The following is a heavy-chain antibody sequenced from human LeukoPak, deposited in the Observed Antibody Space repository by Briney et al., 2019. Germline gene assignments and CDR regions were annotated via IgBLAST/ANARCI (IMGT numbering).Heavy chain of an antibody. CDR1: GFTFSSYS. CDR2: INSSSSYI. V-gene: IGHV3-21*01. J-gene: IGHJ4*02. Sequence: MPGGSLRLSCAASGFTFSSYSMKCVRQAPGKGLEWVSSINSSSSYIYYADSVKGRFTISSENAKNPLYLQMNSLSGEDTAVYYCAREGGSGYSVDYWGQGTLVTVSS. D-gene: IGHD3-22*01. CDR3: AREGGSGYSVDY.